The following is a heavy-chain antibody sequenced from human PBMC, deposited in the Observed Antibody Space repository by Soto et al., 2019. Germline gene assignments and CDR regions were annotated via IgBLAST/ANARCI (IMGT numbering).Heavy chain of an antibody. CDR2: IIPMFGTA. V-gene: IGHV1-69*01. J-gene: IGHJ4*02. CDR3: ARDGTLYDSSGYYYRY. D-gene: IGHD3-22*01. Sequence: QVQLVQSGAEVKKPGSSVKVSCKASGGTFSRYAINWVRQAPGQGLEWMGGIIPMFGTANYAQKFQGRVTITADESTNTGYIELRCLISEDTAVYYCARDGTLYDSSGYYYRYWGQGTMVTVSS. CDR1: GGTFSRYA.